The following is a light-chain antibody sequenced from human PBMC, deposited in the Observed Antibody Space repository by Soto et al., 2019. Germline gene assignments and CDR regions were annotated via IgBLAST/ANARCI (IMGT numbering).Light chain of an antibody. V-gene: IGLV2-14*03. J-gene: IGLJ3*02. CDR3: SSYTATRTVV. Sequence: QSALTQPASVSGSPGQSITIACTGTSSDVGGYNHVSWYQVHPGKAPRLVIYDVSIQTPAASDRFSGSTSGNTASLTISGLQAEDEADYYCSSYTATRTVVFGGGTKLTVL. CDR1: SSDVGGYNH. CDR2: DVS.